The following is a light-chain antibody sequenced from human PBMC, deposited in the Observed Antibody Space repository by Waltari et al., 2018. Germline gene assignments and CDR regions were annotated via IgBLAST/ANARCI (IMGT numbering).Light chain of an antibody. Sequence: QSALTQPASVSGSPGQSLTLSCSGTSSDVGSYTYVSWYQHHPGTPPQPLIYDVTKRPSGVSGRFSGSKSGNTASLTISGLQPEDEADYFCSSYTPTSILVFGGGTKLTV. CDR2: DVT. J-gene: IGLJ2*01. CDR1: SSDVGSYTY. CDR3: SSYTPTSILV. V-gene: IGLV2-14*03.